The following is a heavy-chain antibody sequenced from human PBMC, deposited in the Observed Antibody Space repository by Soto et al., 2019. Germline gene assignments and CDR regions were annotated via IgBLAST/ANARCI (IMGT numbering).Heavy chain of an antibody. Sequence: QLQLQESGPGLVKPSETLSLTCTVSGGSISSSSYYWGWIRQPPGKGLEWIGSIYYSGSTYYNPSPKSRVTISVDTSKTQFSRKLSSVTAADTAVYYCARHTPAISISDHWGQGTLVTVSS. CDR1: GGSISSSSYY. J-gene: IGHJ4*02. CDR2: IYYSGST. CDR3: ARHTPAISISDH. D-gene: IGHD2-15*01. V-gene: IGHV4-39*01.